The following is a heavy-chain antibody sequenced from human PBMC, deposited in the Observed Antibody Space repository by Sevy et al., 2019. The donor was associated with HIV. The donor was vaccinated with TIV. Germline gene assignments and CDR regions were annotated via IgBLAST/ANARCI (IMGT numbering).Heavy chain of an antibody. CDR1: GFTFSSYS. D-gene: IGHD2-15*01. CDR2: ISSSSSYI. CDR3: ARDRGGIVVVGYYYGMDV. Sequence: GESLKISCAASGFTFSSYSMNWVRQAPGKGLEWVSSISSSSSYIYFADSMKGRFTISRDNAKNSLYLQMNSLRAEDTAVYYCARDRGGIVVVGYYYGMDVWGQGTTVTVSS. V-gene: IGHV3-21*01. J-gene: IGHJ6*02.